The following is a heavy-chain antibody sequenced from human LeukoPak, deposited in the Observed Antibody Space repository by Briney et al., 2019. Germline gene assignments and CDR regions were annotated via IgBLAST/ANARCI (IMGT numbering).Heavy chain of an antibody. V-gene: IGHV4-34*01. CDR1: GGPLGGFY. CDR3: ARGRSSRSYTNVHSD. D-gene: IGHD3-10*01. CDR2: INHSGST. Sequence: SETLSLTCAVYGGPLGGFYWSWIRQPPGKGLEWIGEINHSGSTNYNPSLKSRVTISVDTSKNQFSLKLSSVTAADTAVYYCARGRSSRSYTNVHSDWSQGTLVTVSS. J-gene: IGHJ4*02.